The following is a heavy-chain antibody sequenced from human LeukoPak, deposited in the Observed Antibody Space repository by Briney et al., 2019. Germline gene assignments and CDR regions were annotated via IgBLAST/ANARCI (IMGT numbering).Heavy chain of an antibody. CDR1: GFTVSNNY. CDR2: IYAGGST. CDR3: AKVAWGGGYVDAY. D-gene: IGHD5-12*01. V-gene: IGHV3-53*01. Sequence: GGSLRLSCSASGFTVSNNYMSEVRQAPAKGLEWVSLIYAGGSTYYADSVKGRFTISRDNSKNTLYLQMNSVRAADTAVYFCAKVAWGGGYVDAYWGKGTLVTVSS. J-gene: IGHJ4*02.